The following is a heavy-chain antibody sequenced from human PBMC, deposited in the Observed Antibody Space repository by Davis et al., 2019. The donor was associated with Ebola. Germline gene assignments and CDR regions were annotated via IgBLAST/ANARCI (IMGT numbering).Heavy chain of an antibody. D-gene: IGHD3-10*01. V-gene: IGHV4-34*01. CDR1: GGSISSYY. J-gene: IGHJ4*02. CDR2: INHSGST. Sequence: MPSETLSLTCTVSGGSISSYYWSWIRQPPGKGLEWIGEINHSGSTNYNPSLKSRVTISVDTSKNQFSLKLSSVTAADTAVYYCARVDYYGKTSFDYWGQGTLVTVSS. CDR3: ARVDYYGKTSFDY.